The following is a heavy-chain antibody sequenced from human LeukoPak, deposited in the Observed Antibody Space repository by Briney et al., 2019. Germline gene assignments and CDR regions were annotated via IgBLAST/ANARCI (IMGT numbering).Heavy chain of an antibody. CDR3: ARGLSSARSSRWFDP. V-gene: IGHV4-59*08. J-gene: IGHJ5*02. CDR2: IYYSGST. D-gene: IGHD3-16*01. Sequence: PSETLSLTCTVSGXSIGSYYWSWIRQPPGKGLEWIGYIYYSGSTNYNPSLKSRVTISVDTSKNQFSLKLSSVTAADTAVYYCARGLSSARSSRWFDPWGQGTLVTVSS. CDR1: GXSIGSYY.